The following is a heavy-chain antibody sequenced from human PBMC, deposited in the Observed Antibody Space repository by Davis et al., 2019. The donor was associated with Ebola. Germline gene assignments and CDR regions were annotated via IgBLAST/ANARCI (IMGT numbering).Heavy chain of an antibody. CDR1: GFTFSSYA. CDR3: AKRSMGIAVS. J-gene: IGHJ5*02. V-gene: IGHV3-30-3*02. CDR2: ISYDGSNK. D-gene: IGHD6-19*01. Sequence: GESLKISCAASGFTFSSYAMHWVRQAPGKGLEWVAVISYDGSNKYYADSVKGRFTISRDNSKNTLYLQMNSLRAEDTAVYYCAKRSMGIAVSWGQGTLVTVSS.